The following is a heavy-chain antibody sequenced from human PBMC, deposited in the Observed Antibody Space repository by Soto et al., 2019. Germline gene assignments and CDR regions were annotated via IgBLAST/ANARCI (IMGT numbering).Heavy chain of an antibody. D-gene: IGHD3-16*01. CDR1: GFIFSDYY. CDR2: ISNSGRIT. J-gene: IGHJ4*02. Sequence: QVHLEESGGGLVEPGGSLRLSCTASGFIFSDYYISWIRQAPGKGLEWVSDISNSGRITHHADSVEGRFTISRDNAKDSLYLQMNSLRPQDSAIYYCARDHGGGGLTLEYWGQGTLVTVSS. V-gene: IGHV3-11*01. CDR3: ARDHGGGGLTLEY.